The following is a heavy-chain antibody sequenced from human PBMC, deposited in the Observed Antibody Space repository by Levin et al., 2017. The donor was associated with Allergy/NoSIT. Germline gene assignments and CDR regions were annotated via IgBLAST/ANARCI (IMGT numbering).Heavy chain of an antibody. CDR1: GFTFSSYA. CDR2: ISGSGGST. J-gene: IGHJ6*02. V-gene: IGHV3-23*01. Sequence: GESLKISCAASGFTFSSYAMSWVRQAPGKGLEWVSAISGSGGSTYYADSVKGRFTISRDNSKNTLYLQMNSLRAEDTAVYYCAKVSRVGYYYYYGMDVWGQGTTVTVSS. CDR3: AKVSRVGYYYYYGMDV. D-gene: IGHD1-26*01.